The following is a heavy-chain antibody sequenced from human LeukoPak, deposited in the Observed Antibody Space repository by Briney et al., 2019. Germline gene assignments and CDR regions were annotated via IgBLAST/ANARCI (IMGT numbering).Heavy chain of an antibody. CDR2: ISYDGSNK. CDR1: GFTFSSYG. Sequence: GGSLRLSCAASGFTFSSYGMHWVRQAPGKGLGWVAVISYDGSNKYYADSVKGRFTISRDNSKNTLYLQMNSLRAEDTAVYYCAKDAGSYCSSTSCYYDYWGQGTLVTVSS. CDR3: AKDAGSYCSSTSCYYDY. J-gene: IGHJ4*02. V-gene: IGHV3-30*18. D-gene: IGHD2-2*01.